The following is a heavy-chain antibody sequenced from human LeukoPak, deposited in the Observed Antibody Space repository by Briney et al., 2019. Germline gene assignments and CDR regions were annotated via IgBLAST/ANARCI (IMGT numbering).Heavy chain of an antibody. CDR2: ISGSSGII. CDR3: ARAPRWGDYDSSGYSYYFDY. V-gene: IGHV3-48*01. Sequence: GGSLRLSCAASGFTFNTYTMNWVRQAPGKGLEWVSYISGSSGIIDYADSVRGRFTISRDNAKNSLYLQMNSLRAEDTAVYYCARAPRWGDYDSSGYSYYFDYWGQGTLVTVSS. D-gene: IGHD3-22*01. CDR1: GFTFNTYT. J-gene: IGHJ4*02.